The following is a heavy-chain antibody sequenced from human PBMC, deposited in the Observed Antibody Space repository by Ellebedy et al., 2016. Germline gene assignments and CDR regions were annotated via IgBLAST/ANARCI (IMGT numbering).Heavy chain of an antibody. CDR3: ARVSLGYCSSTSCYSWFDP. CDR1: GGSISSYY. J-gene: IGHJ5*02. CDR2: IYTSGST. D-gene: IGHD2-2*01. Sequence: SETLSLXXTVSGGSISSYYWSWIRQPAGKGLEWIGRIYTSGSTNYNPSLKSRVTMSVDTSKNQFSLKLSSVTAADTAVYYCARVSLGYCSSTSCYSWFDPWGQGTLVTVSS. V-gene: IGHV4-4*07.